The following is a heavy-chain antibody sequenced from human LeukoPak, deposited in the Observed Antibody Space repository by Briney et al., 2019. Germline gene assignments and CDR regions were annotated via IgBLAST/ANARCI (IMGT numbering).Heavy chain of an antibody. J-gene: IGHJ4*02. D-gene: IGHD3-3*01. CDR3: ARVRDDFWSGSYYFDY. CDR1: GGTFSSYA. CDR2: IIPIFGTA. V-gene: IGHV1-69*13. Sequence: SVKVSCKASGGTFSSYAISWVRQAPGQGREWMGGIIPIFGTANYAQKFQGRVTITADESTSTAYMELSSLRSEDTAVYYCARVRDDFWSGSYYFDYWGQGTLVTVSS.